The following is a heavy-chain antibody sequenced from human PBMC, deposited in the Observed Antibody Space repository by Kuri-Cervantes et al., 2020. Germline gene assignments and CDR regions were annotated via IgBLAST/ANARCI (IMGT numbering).Heavy chain of an antibody. CDR2: IYTSGST. D-gene: IGHD5-18*01. CDR3: ARSLRYSYGYCFDY. Sequence: SETLSLTCTLSGGSICSYYGSWIRPPDGKGLEWYGRIYTSGSTNYNPSLKRRVTISVDTSKNQFSLKLSAVTAADTAGYYCARSLRYSYGYCFDYWGQGTLVTVSS. CDR1: GGSICSYY. V-gene: IGHV4-4*07. J-gene: IGHJ4*02.